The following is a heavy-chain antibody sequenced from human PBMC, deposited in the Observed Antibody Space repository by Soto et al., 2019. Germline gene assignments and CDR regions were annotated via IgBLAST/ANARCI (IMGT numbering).Heavy chain of an antibody. CDR1: GFTFSSYW. CDR3: ASEGYCSGGSCSLVY. J-gene: IGHJ4*02. V-gene: IGHV3-74*01. D-gene: IGHD2-15*01. CDR2: INSDGSST. Sequence: GGSLRLSCAASGFTFSSYWMHWVRQAPGKGLVWVSRINSDGSSTSYADSVKGRFTISRDNAKNTLYLQMNSLRAEDTAVYYCASEGYCSGGSCSLVYWGQGTLVTVSS.